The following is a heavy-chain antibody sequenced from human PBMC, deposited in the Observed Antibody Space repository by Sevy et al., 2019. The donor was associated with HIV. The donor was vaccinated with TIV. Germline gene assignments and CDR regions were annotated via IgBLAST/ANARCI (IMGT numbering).Heavy chain of an antibody. CDR1: GDSISNYY. V-gene: IGHV4-59*01. J-gene: IGHJ6*02. CDR2: IYSSGST. Sequence: SETLSLMCTVSGDSISNYYWSWIRQPLPGKGLEWIGYIYSSGSTNYNPSLKSRATIAVDMSKNQFSLKLTSVSAADQAVYYCTRGLWGMVQGIIMTPYHYNGMDVWGQGTTVTVSS. CDR3: TRGLWGMVQGIIMTPYHYNGMDV. D-gene: IGHD3-10*01.